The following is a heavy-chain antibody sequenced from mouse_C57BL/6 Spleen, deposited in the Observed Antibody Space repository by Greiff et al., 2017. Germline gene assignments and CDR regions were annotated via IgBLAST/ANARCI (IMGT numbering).Heavy chain of an antibody. CDR3: ARRDYDYDGIAY. CDR2: IHPSDSDT. CDR1: GYTFTSYW. D-gene: IGHD2-4*01. J-gene: IGHJ3*01. V-gene: IGHV1-74*01. Sequence: QVQLQQPGAELVKPGASVKVSCKASGYTFTSYWMHWVKQRPGQGLEWIGRIHPSDSDTNYNQKFKGKATLTVDKSSSTAYMQRSSLTSEDSAVYYCARRDYDYDGIAYWGQGTLVTVSA.